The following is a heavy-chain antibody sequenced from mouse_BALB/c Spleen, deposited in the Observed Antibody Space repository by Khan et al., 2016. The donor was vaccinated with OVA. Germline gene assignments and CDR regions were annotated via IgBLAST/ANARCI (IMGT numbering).Heavy chain of an antibody. Sequence: QVQLKESGAELVRPGVSVKISCKGSGYTFTDFSMHWVKQRHAMSLEWIGVISTYYGDADYNQKFKDKATMTVDKSSNTAYMDLARLTSEDSAIYYCERGAGGDRFLYWGQGTLVTVSA. V-gene: IGHV1S137*01. D-gene: IGHD3-2*01. CDR1: GYTFTDFS. CDR3: ERGAGGDRFLY. J-gene: IGHJ3*01. CDR2: ISTYYGDA.